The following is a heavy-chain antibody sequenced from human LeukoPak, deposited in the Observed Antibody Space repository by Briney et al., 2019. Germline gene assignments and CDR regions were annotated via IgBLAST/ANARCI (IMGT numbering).Heavy chain of an antibody. CDR1: GFTFSSNA. CDR2: ITYDGSNK. D-gene: IGHD1-26*01. CDR3: ARGLLGAPTSYFDY. V-gene: IGHV3-30-3*01. J-gene: IGHJ4*02. Sequence: GRCLRLSCAASGFTFSSNAMHWVRQAPGKGLDWVAVITYDGSNKYYADSVKGRFTISRDNSKNTLYLQMNSLRAEDTALYYCARGLLGAPTSYFDYWGQGTLVTVSS.